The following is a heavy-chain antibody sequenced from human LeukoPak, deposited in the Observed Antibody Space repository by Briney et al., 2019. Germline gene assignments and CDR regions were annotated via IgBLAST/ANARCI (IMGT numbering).Heavy chain of an antibody. CDR2: ISWNSGSI. D-gene: IGHD3-22*01. CDR1: GLTFDDYA. CDR3: AKGPAPRLRPYDSSGYFGVGAFDI. V-gene: IGHV3-9*03. J-gene: IGHJ3*02. Sequence: PGRCLRLSCAASGLTFDDYAMHWVRQAPGKGLEWVSGISWNSGSIGYADSVKGRFTISRDNAKNSLYLRMNSLRAEDMALYYCAKGPAPRLRPYDSSGYFGVGAFDIWGQGTMVTASS.